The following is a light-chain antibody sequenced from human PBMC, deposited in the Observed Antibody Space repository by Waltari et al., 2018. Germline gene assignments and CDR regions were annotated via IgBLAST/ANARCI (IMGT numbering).Light chain of an antibody. CDR1: SSNVGGYTL. CDR2: DVN. Sequence: QSALTQPASVSGSPGQSITISCTGTSSNVGGYTLVSWYQQHPGKAPQLIIYDVNKRPSGILLRCSGSKSGNTASLTISGLQADDESDYYCCSYAGDSTLIFGGGTKLTVL. V-gene: IGLV2-23*02. J-gene: IGLJ2*01. CDR3: CSYAGDSTLI.